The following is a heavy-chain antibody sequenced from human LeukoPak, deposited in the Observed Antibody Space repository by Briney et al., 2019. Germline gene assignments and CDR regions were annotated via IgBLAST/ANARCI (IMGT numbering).Heavy chain of an antibody. CDR1: GYIFTIYD. CDR2: INPNSGDT. CDR3: ARDGIGDHDAFDI. J-gene: IGHJ3*02. V-gene: IGHV1-2*02. D-gene: IGHD2-21*01. Sequence: GASVKVSCKASGYIFTIYDMDWVRQAPGQGLEWMGWINPNSGDTKYAQDFQGRVTMTRDTSISTGYMELSRVRPDDTAVYYCARDGIGDHDAFDIWGEATMVTVSS.